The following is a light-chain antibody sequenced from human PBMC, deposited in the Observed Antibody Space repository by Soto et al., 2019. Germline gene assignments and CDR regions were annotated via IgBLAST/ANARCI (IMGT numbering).Light chain of an antibody. CDR3: QQYNTYPGT. CDR2: KTP. CDR1: QTISRW. J-gene: IGKJ1*01. V-gene: IGKV1-5*03. Sequence: DIQLTQSPSILSASVGDRVTISCRASQTISRWLAWYRQKPGRAPKRLIYKTPILEKGVPSRFSGSGSGTEFTLTISSLQPDDFATYYCQQYNTYPGTFGQGTKVEIK.